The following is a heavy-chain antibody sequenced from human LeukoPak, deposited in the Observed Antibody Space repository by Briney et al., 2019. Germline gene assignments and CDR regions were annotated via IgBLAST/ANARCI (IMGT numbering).Heavy chain of an antibody. V-gene: IGHV3-53*05. CDR3: ARSTTLTGENDY. J-gene: IGHJ4*02. CDR2: IYSGGST. D-gene: IGHD3-9*01. Sequence: PGGSLRLSCAASGFTVSSNYMSWVRQAPGKGLEWVSVIYSGGSTYYAGSVKGRFTISRDNSKNTLYLQMNSLRAEETAVYYCARSTTLTGENDYWGQGTLVTVSS. CDR1: GFTVSSNY.